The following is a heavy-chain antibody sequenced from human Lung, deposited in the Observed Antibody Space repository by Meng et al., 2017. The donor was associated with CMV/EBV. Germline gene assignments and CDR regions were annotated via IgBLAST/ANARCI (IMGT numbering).Heavy chain of an antibody. J-gene: IGHJ3*02. Sequence: ESLKISCAASGFTFSSYAMSWVRPAPGKGLEWVSAISGSGGSTYYADPVKGRLTISRDNSKNTLYLQMNSLRAEDTAVYYCAKGHWGCSSTSCYLDAFDIGGQGTXVTVSS. D-gene: IGHD2-2*01. CDR1: GFTFSSYA. CDR2: ISGSGGST. CDR3: AKGHWGCSSTSCYLDAFDI. V-gene: IGHV3-23*01.